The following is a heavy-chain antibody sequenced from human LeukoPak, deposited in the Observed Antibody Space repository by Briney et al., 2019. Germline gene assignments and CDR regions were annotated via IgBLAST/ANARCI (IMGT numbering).Heavy chain of an antibody. CDR3: ARTRSAYYDSSGYYEVFDY. D-gene: IGHD3-22*01. J-gene: IGHJ4*02. CDR1: GGSISSGGYY. Sequence: PSETLSLTCTVSGGSISSGGYYWSWIRQHPGKGLEWIGYIYYSGSTYYNPSLKSRVTISVDTSKNQFSLKLSSVTAADTAVYYCARTRSAYYDSSGYYEVFDYWGQGTLVTVSS. V-gene: IGHV4-31*03. CDR2: IYYSGST.